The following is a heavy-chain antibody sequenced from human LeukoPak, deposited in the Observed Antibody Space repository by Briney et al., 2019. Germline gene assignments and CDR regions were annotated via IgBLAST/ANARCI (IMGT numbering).Heavy chain of an antibody. CDR1: GFTFSSYS. CDR3: ARGIGGSYPGDY. J-gene: IGHJ4*02. CDR2: ISSSSSYI. D-gene: IGHD1-26*01. V-gene: IGHV3-21*01. Sequence: PGGSLRLSCAASGFTFSSYSMNWVRQAPGKGLEWVSSISSSSSYIYYADSVKGRFTISRDNAKNSLYLQMNSLRAGDTAVYYCARGIGGSYPGDYWGQGTLVTVSS.